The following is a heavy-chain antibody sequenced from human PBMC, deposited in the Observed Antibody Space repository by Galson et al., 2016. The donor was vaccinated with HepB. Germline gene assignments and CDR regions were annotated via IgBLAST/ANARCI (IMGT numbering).Heavy chain of an antibody. D-gene: IGHD2-2*02. V-gene: IGHV3-21*01. CDR1: GFTFNTYN. CDR3: ARDFGYCSSTSCYKGGLFYYYGMDV. Sequence: SLRLSCAASGFTFNTYNMNWVRQTPGKGLELVSSITSSSSYIYYTDSVKGRFTISRDNAKNSLYLQMNSLRAEDTAVYYCARDFGYCSSTSCYKGGLFYYYGMDVWGQGTTVTVSS. CDR2: ITSSSSYI. J-gene: IGHJ6*02.